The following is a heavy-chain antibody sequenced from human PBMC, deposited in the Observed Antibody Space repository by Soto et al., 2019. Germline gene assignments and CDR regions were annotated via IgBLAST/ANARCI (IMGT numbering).Heavy chain of an antibody. D-gene: IGHD1-1*01. CDR2: ITSRSSTI. CDR1: GFTFNNYN. V-gene: IGHV3-48*04. Sequence: GGSLRLSCTAYGFTFNNYNMNWVGQAPGKGLEWISYITSRSSTIYYADSVKGRFTISRDNAKNSLYLQINSLRAEHTAIYYCPCITWRNWNRSFHYCGQGSLLTVSS. CDR3: PCITWRNWNRSFHY. J-gene: IGHJ4*02.